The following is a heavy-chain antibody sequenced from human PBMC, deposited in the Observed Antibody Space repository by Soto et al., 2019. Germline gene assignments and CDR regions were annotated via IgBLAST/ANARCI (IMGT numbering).Heavy chain of an antibody. CDR1: GFTFNNYG. Sequence: HXGGSLRLSCVASGFTFNNYGMHWVRQAPGKGLEWVSAISGSGGTTYYADSVKGRFTISRDNSKNTLYLQMNSLRAEDTAVYYCXXXXXXXXXXXXXXXWXQGTLVTVSS. V-gene: IGHV3-23*01. CDR3: XXXXXXXXXXXXXXX. CDR2: ISGSGGTT. J-gene: IGHJ4*02.